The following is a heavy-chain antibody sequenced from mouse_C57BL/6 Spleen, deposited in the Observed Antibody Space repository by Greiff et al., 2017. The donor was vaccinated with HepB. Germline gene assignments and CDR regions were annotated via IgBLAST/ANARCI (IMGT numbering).Heavy chain of an antibody. CDR3: ARGGGSSPFDY. Sequence: EVQLQQSGPELAKPGASVKISCKASGYSFTGYYMNWVKQSPEKSLEWIGEINPSTGGTTYNQKFKAKATLTVDKSSSTAYMQLKSLTSEDSAVYYCARGGGSSPFDYWGQGTTLTVSS. V-gene: IGHV1-42*01. CDR1: GYSFTGYY. CDR2: INPSTGGT. D-gene: IGHD1-1*01. J-gene: IGHJ2*01.